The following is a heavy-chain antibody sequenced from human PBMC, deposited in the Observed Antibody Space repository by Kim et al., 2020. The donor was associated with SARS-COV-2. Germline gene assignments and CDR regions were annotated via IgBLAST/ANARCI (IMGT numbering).Heavy chain of an antibody. CDR3: AKDSNRGAARHYFDY. D-gene: IGHD6-6*01. CDR2: ISGDGGST. J-gene: IGHJ4*02. Sequence: GGSLRLSCAASGFTFDDYAMHWVRQAPGKGLEWVSLISGDGGSTYYADSVKGRFTISRDNSKNSLYLQMNSLRTEDTALYYCAKDSNRGAARHYFDYWGQGTLVTVSS. V-gene: IGHV3-43*02. CDR1: GFTFDDYA.